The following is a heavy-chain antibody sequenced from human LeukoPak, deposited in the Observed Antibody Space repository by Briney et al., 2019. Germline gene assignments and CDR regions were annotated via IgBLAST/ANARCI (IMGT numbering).Heavy chain of an antibody. Sequence: SETLSLTCTVSGGSISSSSYYWGWIRQPPGKGLEWIGSIYYSGSTYYTPSVKSRVTISVDTSKNQFSLKLSSVTAADTAVYYCARRGYYYDSSGYRYWGQGTLVTVSS. CDR3: ARRGYYYDSSGYRY. V-gene: IGHV4-39*01. J-gene: IGHJ4*02. D-gene: IGHD3-22*01. CDR1: GGSISSSSYY. CDR2: IYYSGST.